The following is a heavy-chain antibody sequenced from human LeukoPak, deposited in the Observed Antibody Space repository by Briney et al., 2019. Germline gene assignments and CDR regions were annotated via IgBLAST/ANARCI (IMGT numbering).Heavy chain of an antibody. D-gene: IGHD3-10*01. J-gene: IGHJ4*02. CDR1: GFTFSSYG. CDR3: ARAMVRGVPTRRKDY. V-gene: IGHV3-33*01. CDR2: IWYDGSNK. Sequence: GGSLRLSCAASGFTFSSYGMHWVRRAPDKGLEWVAVIWYDGSNKYYADSVKGRFTISRDNSKNTLYLQMNSLRAEDTAVYYCARAMVRGVPTRRKDYWGQGTLVTVSS.